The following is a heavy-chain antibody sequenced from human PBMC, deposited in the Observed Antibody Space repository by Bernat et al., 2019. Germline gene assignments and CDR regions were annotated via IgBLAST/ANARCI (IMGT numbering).Heavy chain of an antibody. V-gene: IGHV3-7*01. Sequence: EVHLVESGGGLVQPGGSLRLSCAASGFTFSTSWMAWVRQAPGKGLEWVANINIDGTQIYYVDSVRGRFTISRDNSKNTLYLQMNSLRAEDTAVYYCAKDQSVSNTGWYYFDYWGQGALVTVSS. D-gene: IGHD6-19*01. CDR1: GFTFSTSW. CDR3: AKDQSVSNTGWYYFDY. CDR2: INIDGTQI. J-gene: IGHJ4*02.